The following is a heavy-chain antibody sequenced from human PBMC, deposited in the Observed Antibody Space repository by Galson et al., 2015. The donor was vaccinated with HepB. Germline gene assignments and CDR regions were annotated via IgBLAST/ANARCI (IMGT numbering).Heavy chain of an antibody. D-gene: IGHD1-14*01. CDR1: GFTFTSFP. CDR2: ISPGGSST. J-gene: IGHJ4*02. V-gene: IGHV3-23*01. Sequence: SLRLSCAASGFTFTSFPMGWVRQAPGKGLEWVSSISPGGSSTYYADSVKGRFTISRDKFKNTLFLQMSSLGVEDTAVYYCAKEKGVRGTYDYWGQGTLVTVSS. CDR3: AKEKGVRGTYDY.